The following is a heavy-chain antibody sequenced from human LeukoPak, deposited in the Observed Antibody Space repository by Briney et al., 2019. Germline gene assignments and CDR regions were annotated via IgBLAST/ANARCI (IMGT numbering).Heavy chain of an antibody. CDR2: ISYDGSNK. J-gene: IGHJ5*02. D-gene: IGHD2-2*01. CDR1: GFTFSSYG. Sequence: PGRSLRLSCAASGFTFSSYGMHWVRQAPGKGLEWVAVISYDGSNKYYADSVKGRFTISRDNSKNTLYLQMNSLRAEDTAVYYCAKSRLAYQLLLRPGYNWFDPWGQGTLVTVSS. V-gene: IGHV3-30*18. CDR3: AKSRLAYQLLLRPGYNWFDP.